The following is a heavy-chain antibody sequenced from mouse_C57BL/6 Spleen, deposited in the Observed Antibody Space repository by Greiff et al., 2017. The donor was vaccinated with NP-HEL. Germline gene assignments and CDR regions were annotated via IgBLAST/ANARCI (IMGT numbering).Heavy chain of an antibody. CDR1: GYTFTSYW. J-gene: IGHJ3*01. V-gene: IGHV1-5*01. CDR3: TRSAGSSYVAWFAY. Sequence: VQLQQSGTVLARPGASVQMSCKTSGYTFTSYWMHWVKQRPGQGLAWIGAIYPGNSDTSYNQKFKGKAKLTAVTSASTAYLELSSLTNEDSAVYYCTRSAGSSYVAWFAYWGQGTLVTVSA. D-gene: IGHD1-1*01. CDR2: IYPGNSDT.